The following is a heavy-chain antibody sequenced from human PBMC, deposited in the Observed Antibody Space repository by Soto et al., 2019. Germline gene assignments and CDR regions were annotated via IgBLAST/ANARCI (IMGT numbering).Heavy chain of an antibody. J-gene: IGHJ3*02. D-gene: IGHD2-2*01. Sequence: SETLSLTCSFSVGSISSGAYYCNWIRQHPRKGLEWIGYIYYSGTTYYNPSLGSRVSISADTSKNQFSLKLNSVTVADTAVYYCARNPSHLCASTSCHAFDIWGQGTMVSVSS. CDR3: ARNPSHLCASTSCHAFDI. CDR1: VGSISSGAYY. V-gene: IGHV4-31*03. CDR2: IYYSGTT.